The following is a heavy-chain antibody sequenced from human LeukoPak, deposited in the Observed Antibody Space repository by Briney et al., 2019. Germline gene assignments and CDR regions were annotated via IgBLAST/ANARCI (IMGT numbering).Heavy chain of an antibody. V-gene: IGHV3-7*01. CDR1: GFTFSSYW. CDR3: ARDLGYGALDP. CDR2: INPDGSQT. J-gene: IGHJ5*02. D-gene: IGHD4-17*01. Sequence: SGGSLRLSCAASGFTFSSYWMNWVRQAPGKGLEWVALINPDGSQTNYVDSVKGRLTISRDNAENSLYLQMNSLRAEDTAVYYCARDLGYGALDPWGQGTLVTVSS.